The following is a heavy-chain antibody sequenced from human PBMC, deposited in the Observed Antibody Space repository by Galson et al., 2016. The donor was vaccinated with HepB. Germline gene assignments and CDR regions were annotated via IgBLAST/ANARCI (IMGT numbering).Heavy chain of an antibody. J-gene: IGHJ6*02. Sequence: SLRLSCATADFTFNNYGCDGVRQAPVEGLEWVAVIWYDRSKEFYADYATGRFTIARDDSKNTLFLQMNSLRGEDTALYYCARGRSSAGYYGLDVWGQGTAVTVSS. D-gene: IGHD6-25*01. CDR3: ARGRSSAGYYGLDV. V-gene: IGHV3-33*02. CDR1: DFTFNNYG. CDR2: IWYDRSKE.